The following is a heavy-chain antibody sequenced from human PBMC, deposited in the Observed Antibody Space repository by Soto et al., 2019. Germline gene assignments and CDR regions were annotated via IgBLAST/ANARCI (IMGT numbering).Heavy chain of an antibody. Sequence: PGGSLRLSCSASGFTFNTYAMHWVRQAPGKGLEYVSAITASGGKTYSADSVKGRFTTSRDNSKNTLYLQMSSLRTEDTAVYYCAKRCSIAKYGPCGYWGQGPLGAV. CDR3: AKRCSIAKYGPCGY. V-gene: IGHV3-64D*08. CDR1: GFTFNTYA. CDR2: ITASGGKT. J-gene: IGHJ4*02. D-gene: IGHD2-2*01.